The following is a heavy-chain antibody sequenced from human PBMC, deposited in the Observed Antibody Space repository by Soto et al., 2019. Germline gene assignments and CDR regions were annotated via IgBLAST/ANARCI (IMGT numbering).Heavy chain of an antibody. D-gene: IGHD2-15*01. J-gene: IGHJ6*02. CDR3: AREVVVAATRTYFDYFGMDV. V-gene: IGHV3-74*01. CDR1: GFTFSSNC. Sequence: EVQLVASGGGLVQPGGSLRLSCAACGFTFSSNCMHWVRQAPGKGLVWVSHIDIDGSSTNYADSVKGRFTISTDNAKNTLYLQMNSLRSEDTAVYYCAREVVVAATRTYFDYFGMDVWGQGTTVTGSS. CDR2: IDIDGSST.